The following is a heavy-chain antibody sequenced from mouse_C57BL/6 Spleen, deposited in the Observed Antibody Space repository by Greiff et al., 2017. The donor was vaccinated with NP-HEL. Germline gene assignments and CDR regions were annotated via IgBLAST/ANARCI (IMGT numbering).Heavy chain of an antibody. D-gene: IGHD1-1*01. CDR1: GYTFTSYG. Sequence: QVQLQQSGAELARPGASVKLSCKASGYTFTSYGISWVKQRTGQGLEWIGEIYPRSGNTYYNEKFKGKATLTADRSSSTAYMELRSLTSEDSAVYFCAITTEAYAMDYWGQGTSVTVSS. CDR2: IYPRSGNT. CDR3: AITTEAYAMDY. J-gene: IGHJ4*01. V-gene: IGHV1-81*01.